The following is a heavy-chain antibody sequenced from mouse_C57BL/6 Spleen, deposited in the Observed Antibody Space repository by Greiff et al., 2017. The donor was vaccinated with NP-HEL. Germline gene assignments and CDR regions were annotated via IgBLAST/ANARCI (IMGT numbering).Heavy chain of an antibody. CDR1: GFTFSSYA. CDR3: ARGGAYYSNYGYFDY. D-gene: IGHD2-5*01. V-gene: IGHV5-4*03. J-gene: IGHJ2*01. CDR2: ISDGGSYT. Sequence: DVKLVESGGGLVKPGGSLKLSCAASGFTFSSYAMSWVRQTPEKRLEWVATISDGGSYTYYPDNVKGRFTISRDNAKNNLYLQMSHLKSEDTAMYYCARGGAYYSNYGYFDYWGQGTTLTVSS.